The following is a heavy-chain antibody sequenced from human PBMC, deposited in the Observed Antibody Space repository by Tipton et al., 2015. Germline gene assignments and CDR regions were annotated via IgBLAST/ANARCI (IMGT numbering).Heavy chain of an antibody. Sequence: SLRLSCAASGFTFSSYAMSWVRQAPGKGLEWVSPISGSGVSRYYGDSVKGRFTISRDNSENTLYLQMNSLRAEDTAVYYCTRGDKMYSWNGLGAFDIWGQGTMVTVSS. CDR2: ISGSGVSR. V-gene: IGHV3-23*01. D-gene: IGHD1-1*01. CDR1: GFTFSSYA. CDR3: TRGDKMYSWNGLGAFDI. J-gene: IGHJ3*02.